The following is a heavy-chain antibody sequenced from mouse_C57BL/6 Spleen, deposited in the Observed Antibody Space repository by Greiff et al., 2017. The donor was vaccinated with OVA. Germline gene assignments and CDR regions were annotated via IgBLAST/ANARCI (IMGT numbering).Heavy chain of an antibody. CDR1: GYTFTDYE. CDR3: TSITTVDY. D-gene: IGHD1-1*01. V-gene: IGHV1-15*01. CDR2: IDPETGGT. Sequence: QVHVKQSGAELVRPGASVTLSCKASGYTFTDYEMHWVKQTPVHGLEWIGAIDPETGGTAYNQKFKGKAILTADKSSSTAYMELRSLTSEDSAVYYCTSITTVDYWGKGTTLTVSS. J-gene: IGHJ2*01.